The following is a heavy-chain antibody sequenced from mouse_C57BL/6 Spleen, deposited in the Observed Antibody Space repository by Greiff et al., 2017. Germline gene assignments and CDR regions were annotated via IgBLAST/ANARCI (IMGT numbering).Heavy chain of an antibody. V-gene: IGHV1-53*01. CDR3: ARWAYLYDFDY. CDR2: INPSNGGT. CDR1: GYTFTSYW. J-gene: IGHJ2*01. D-gene: IGHD5-5*01. Sequence: QVQLQQPGTELVKPGASVKLSCKASGYTFTSYWMHWVKQRPGQGLEWIGNINPSNGGTNYNEKFKSKATLTVDKSSSTAYMKLSSLTSEDYAVYYCARWAYLYDFDYWGQGTTLTVSS.